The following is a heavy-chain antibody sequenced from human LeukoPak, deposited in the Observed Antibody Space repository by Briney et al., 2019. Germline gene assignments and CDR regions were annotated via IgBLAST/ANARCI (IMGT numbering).Heavy chain of an antibody. CDR1: GFTFDDYG. D-gene: IGHD1-7*01. CDR3: AREGRSYSWNYGANYLDY. Sequence: GGSPRLSCAASGFTFDDYGMSWVRQAPGKGLEWVSGINWNGGSTGYADSVKGRFTISRDNAKNSLYLQMNSLRAEDTALYYCAREGRSYSWNYGANYLDYWGQGTLVTVSS. CDR2: INWNGGST. V-gene: IGHV3-20*04. J-gene: IGHJ4*02.